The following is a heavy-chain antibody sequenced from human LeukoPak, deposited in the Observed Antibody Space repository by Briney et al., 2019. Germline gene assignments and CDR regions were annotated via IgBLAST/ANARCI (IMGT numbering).Heavy chain of an antibody. CDR2: ISGSAATT. Sequence: GGSLRLSCAVSGFTISSYAMSWVRQAPGKGLEWISTISGSAATTYYADSVKGRFTISRDNSKNTLYLQMNSLRAEDTAVYYCAPDPNKWLRNYWGQGTLVTVSS. V-gene: IGHV3-23*01. D-gene: IGHD5-12*01. CDR3: APDPNKWLRNY. J-gene: IGHJ4*02. CDR1: GFTISSYA.